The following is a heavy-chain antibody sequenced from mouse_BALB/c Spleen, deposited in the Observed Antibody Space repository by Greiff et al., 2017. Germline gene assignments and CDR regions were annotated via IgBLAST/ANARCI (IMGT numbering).Heavy chain of an antibody. CDR2: IDPANGNT. V-gene: IGHV14-3*02. J-gene: IGHJ4*01. CDR3: ARRGGSSYSYYAMDY. Sequence: EVQVVESGAELVKPGASVKLSCTASGFNIKDTYMHWVKQRPEQGLEWIGRIDPANGNTKYDPKFQGKATITADTSSNTAYLQLSSLTSEDTAVYYCARRGGSSYSYYAMDYWGQGTSVTVSS. D-gene: IGHD1-1*01. CDR1: GFNIKDTY.